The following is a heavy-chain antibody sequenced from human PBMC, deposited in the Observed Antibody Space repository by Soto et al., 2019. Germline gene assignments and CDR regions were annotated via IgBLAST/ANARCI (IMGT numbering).Heavy chain of an antibody. Sequence: PGGSLRLSCAASGFTFSSYAMHWVRQAPGKGLEWVAVISYDGSNKYYADSVKGRFTISRDNSKNTLYLQMNSLRAEDTAVYYCARDVTYSSSGNFDYWGQGTLVTVSS. CDR1: GFTFSSYA. D-gene: IGHD6-6*01. J-gene: IGHJ4*02. CDR2: ISYDGSNK. CDR3: ARDVTYSSSGNFDY. V-gene: IGHV3-30-3*01.